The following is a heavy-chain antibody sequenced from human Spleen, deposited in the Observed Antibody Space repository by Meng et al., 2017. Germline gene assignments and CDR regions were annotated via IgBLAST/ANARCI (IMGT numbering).Heavy chain of an antibody. CDR2: IPHRGSS. J-gene: IGHJ1*01. CDR3: LRGSGGSV. CDR1: GASISNADYY. V-gene: IGHV4-30-4*01. D-gene: IGHD3-10*01. Sequence: QVQLQESGPGLVKPSQTLSLTCTVSGASISNADYYWSWIRQPPGKGLEWIGEIPHRGSSAYNPSLKSRVSRSIDKSKNQFSLKLTSVTAADTAVYHCLRGSGGSVWGQGTLVTVSS.